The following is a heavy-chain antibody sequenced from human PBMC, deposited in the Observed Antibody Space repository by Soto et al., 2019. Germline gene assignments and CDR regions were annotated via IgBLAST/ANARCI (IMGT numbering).Heavy chain of an antibody. V-gene: IGHV3-7*01. CDR3: ARKAGTTGHDY. CDR1: GFTFSTYW. CDR2: IKRDGSEK. J-gene: IGHJ4*02. D-gene: IGHD1-7*01. Sequence: GGSLRLSCAASGFTFSTYWMSWVRQAPGKGLEWVANIKRDGSEKYYVDSVKGRFTISRDNAKNSLYLQMNSLRAEDTAMYYCARKAGTTGHDYWGQGTLVTVSS.